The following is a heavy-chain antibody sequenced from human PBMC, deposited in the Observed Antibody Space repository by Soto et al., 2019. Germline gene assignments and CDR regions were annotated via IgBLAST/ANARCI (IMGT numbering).Heavy chain of an antibody. V-gene: IGHV3-23*01. J-gene: IGHJ2*01. Sequence: EVQLLETGGGLVQPGGSLRLSCAASGFTFSSYAMTWVRQAPGKGLEWVLAISGSGASTYYAASVRGRFTISRDNSKNPLSLQLNSLRAEDTAVYYCATRNSGWYFDLWGRGTLVTVSS. CDR1: GFTFSSYA. CDR2: ISGSGAST. D-gene: IGHD4-4*01. CDR3: ATRNSGWYFDL.